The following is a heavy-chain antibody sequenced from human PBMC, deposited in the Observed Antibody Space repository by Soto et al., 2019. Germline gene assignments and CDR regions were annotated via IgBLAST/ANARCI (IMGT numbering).Heavy chain of an antibody. D-gene: IGHD5-18*01. CDR3: ARDLGKSGYSYGYFDY. J-gene: IGHJ4*02. V-gene: IGHV3-48*01. Sequence: GGSLRLSCAASGFTFSSYSMNWVRQAPGKGLEWVSYISSSSSTIYYADSVKGRFTISRDNAKNSLYLQMNSLRAEDTAVYYCARDLGKSGYSYGYFDYWGQGTLVTVSS. CDR2: ISSSSSTI. CDR1: GFTFSSYS.